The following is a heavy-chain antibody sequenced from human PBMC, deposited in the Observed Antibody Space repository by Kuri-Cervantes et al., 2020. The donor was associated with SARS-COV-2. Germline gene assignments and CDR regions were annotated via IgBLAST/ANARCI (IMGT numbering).Heavy chain of an antibody. CDR2: INPSGGST. CDR3: AREVGIQLWSSGNAFDI. V-gene: IGHV1-46*01. D-gene: IGHD5-18*01. Sequence: ASVKVSCKASGYTFTSYYMHWVRQAPGQGLEWMGIINPSGGSTSYAQKFQGRVTMTRDTSTSTVYMELSSLRSEDTAVYYCAREVGIQLWSSGNAFDIWGQGTMVTVSS. J-gene: IGHJ3*02. CDR1: GYTFTSYY.